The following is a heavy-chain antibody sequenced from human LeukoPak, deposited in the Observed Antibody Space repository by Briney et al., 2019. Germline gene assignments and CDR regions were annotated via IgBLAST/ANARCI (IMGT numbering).Heavy chain of an antibody. CDR3: AREGTPI. CDR2: ISWDGGST. CDR1: GFTFDDYT. V-gene: IGHV3-43*01. Sequence: PGGSLRLSRAASGFTFDDYTMHWVRQAPGKGLEWVSLISWDGGSTYYTDSVKGRFTISRDNAKNSLYLQMNSLRAEDTAVYYCAREGTPIWGQGTMVTVSS. J-gene: IGHJ3*02. D-gene: IGHD2-15*01.